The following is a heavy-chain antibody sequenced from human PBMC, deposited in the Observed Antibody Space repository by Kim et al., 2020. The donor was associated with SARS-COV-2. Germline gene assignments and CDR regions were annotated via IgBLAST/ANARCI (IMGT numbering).Heavy chain of an antibody. CDR3: AKEDSSYFFGS. D-gene: IGHD6-6*01. V-gene: IGHV3-30*18. CDR1: GFTFKNHG. CDR2: VSKDGSTR. J-gene: IGHJ4*02. Sequence: GGSLGLSCATSGFTFKNHGMHWVRQAPGKGLEWVAIVSKDGSTRVYADSLKGRFTISRDNFNNMLYLQLDSLRPEDTALYYCAKEDSSYFFGSWGQGTLVTVSS.